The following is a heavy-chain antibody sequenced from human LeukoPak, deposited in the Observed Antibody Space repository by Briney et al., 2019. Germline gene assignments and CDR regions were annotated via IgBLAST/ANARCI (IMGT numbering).Heavy chain of an antibody. D-gene: IGHD1-26*01. V-gene: IGHV3-66*04. Sequence: GGSLRLSCAASGFTFSSYSMNWVRQAPGKGLEWVSVISSGGTTYYADSVKGRFTISRDNSKNTLSLQMNSLRAEDTAVYYCARRIVGATSIDYFDYWGQGTLVTVSS. CDR1: GFTFSSYS. CDR2: ISSGGTT. J-gene: IGHJ4*02. CDR3: ARRIVGATSIDYFDY.